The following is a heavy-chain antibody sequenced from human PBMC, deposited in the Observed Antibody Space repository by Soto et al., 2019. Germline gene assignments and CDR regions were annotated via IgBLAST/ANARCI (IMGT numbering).Heavy chain of an antibody. CDR2: ISSSSSYI. CDR3: ARGGLSMITFGGVIVLPGDAFDI. D-gene: IGHD3-16*02. Sequence: EGSLRLSCAASGFTFSSYSMNWVRQAPGKGLEWVSSISSSSSYIYYADSVKGRFTISRDNAKNSLYLQMNSLRAEDTAVYYCARGGLSMITFGGVIVLPGDAFDIWGQGTMVTVSS. J-gene: IGHJ3*02. V-gene: IGHV3-21*01. CDR1: GFTFSSYS.